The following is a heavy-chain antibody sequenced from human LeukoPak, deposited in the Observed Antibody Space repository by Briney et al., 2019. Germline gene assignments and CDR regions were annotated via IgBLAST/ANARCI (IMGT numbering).Heavy chain of an antibody. J-gene: IGHJ4*02. D-gene: IGHD2/OR15-2a*01. Sequence: GGAPRLSCAAPGVTVSSNYMSWGRPAPGKGVEWVSVIYSGGSTYYADSVKGRFTISRDNSKNTLYLQMNSLRAEDTAVYYCAAFSAWGQGTLVTVSS. V-gene: IGHV3-53*01. CDR2: IYSGGST. CDR3: AAFSA. CDR1: GVTVSSNY.